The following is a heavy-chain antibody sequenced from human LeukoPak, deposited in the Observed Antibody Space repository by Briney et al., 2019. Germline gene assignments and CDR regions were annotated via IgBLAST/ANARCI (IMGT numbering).Heavy chain of an antibody. CDR1: GGSISSGSYY. D-gene: IGHD3-3*01. J-gene: IGHJ4*02. V-gene: IGHV4-61*02. CDR2: IYTSGST. CDR3: ARVSGVVFDY. Sequence: SETLSLTCTVSGGSISSGSYYWSWIRQPAGKGLEWIGRIYTSGSTNYNPSLKSRVTISVDTSKNQFSLKLSSVTAADTAVYYCARVSGVVFDYWGQGTLVTVSS.